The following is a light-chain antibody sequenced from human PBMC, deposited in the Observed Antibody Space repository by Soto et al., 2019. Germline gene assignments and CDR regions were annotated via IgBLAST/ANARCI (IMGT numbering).Light chain of an antibody. J-gene: IGKJ1*01. Sequence: EIVLTQSPGTLSLSPGERATLSCRASQSVSSNLAWYQQKPGQAPRLLIYGASTRATGIPARFSGSGSGTDFTLTISSLEPEDFAVYYCQQSSNWPRSWTVGQGTKVDI. V-gene: IGKV3-11*01. CDR1: QSVSSN. CDR3: QQSSNWPRSWT. CDR2: GAS.